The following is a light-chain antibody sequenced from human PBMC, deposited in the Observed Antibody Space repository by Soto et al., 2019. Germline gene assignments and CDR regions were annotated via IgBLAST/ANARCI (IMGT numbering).Light chain of an antibody. J-gene: IGLJ3*02. CDR3: QTWGTGPWV. CDR1: SGHSSYV. V-gene: IGLV4-69*01. Sequence: QLVLTQSPSASASLGASVKLTCTLSSGHSSYVIAWHQQQPEKGPRYLMKLNSDGSHSKGDGIPDRFSGSSSGAERYLTISSLQPEDEADYYCQTWGTGPWVFGGGTKLTVL. CDR2: LNSDGSH.